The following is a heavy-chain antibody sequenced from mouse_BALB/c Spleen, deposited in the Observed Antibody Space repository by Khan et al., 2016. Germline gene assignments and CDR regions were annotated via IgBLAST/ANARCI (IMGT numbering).Heavy chain of an antibody. D-gene: IGHD1-2*01. J-gene: IGHJ2*01. CDR3: ASYYGYYFNY. CDR2: INTNTGET. CDR1: GYTFTNYG. V-gene: IGHV9-3*02. Sequence: QIQLVQSGPELMKPGETVKISCKVSGYTFTNYGMNWVKQAPGKGLKWMGWINTNTGETTYAEEIKGRFAISLETSANTAYLQINNLTTEDTATXFCASYYGYYFNYYCGGGTLTISS.